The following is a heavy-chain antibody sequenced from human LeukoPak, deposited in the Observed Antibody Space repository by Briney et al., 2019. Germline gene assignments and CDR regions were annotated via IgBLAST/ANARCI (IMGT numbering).Heavy chain of an antibody. CDR2: IYPGDSDT. V-gene: IGHV5-51*01. Sequence: GEALKISCKGSGYSFTSHWIGWVRQMPGKGLEWRGIIYPGDSDTRYSPSFQGQVTISADKSISTAFLQWSSLKASDTAMYYCARLGIAASGTGYFQHWGQGTLVTVSS. J-gene: IGHJ1*01. CDR3: ARLGIAASGTGYFQH. CDR1: GYSFTSHW. D-gene: IGHD6-13*01.